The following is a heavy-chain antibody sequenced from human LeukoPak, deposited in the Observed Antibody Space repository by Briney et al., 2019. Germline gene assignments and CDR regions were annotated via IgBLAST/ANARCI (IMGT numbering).Heavy chain of an antibody. CDR3: ARGEVGIITMIVVVNLDY. D-gene: IGHD3-22*01. Sequence: ASVKVSCKASGYTFTSYYMHWVRQAPGQGLEWMGIINPSGGSTSYAQKFQGRVTMTRDTSISTAYMELSRLRSDDTAVYYCARGEVGIITMIVVVNLDYWGQGTLVTVSS. CDR1: GYTFTSYY. V-gene: IGHV1-46*01. J-gene: IGHJ4*02. CDR2: INPSGGST.